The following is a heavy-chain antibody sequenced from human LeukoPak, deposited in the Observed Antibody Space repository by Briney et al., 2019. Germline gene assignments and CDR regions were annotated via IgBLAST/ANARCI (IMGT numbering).Heavy chain of an antibody. D-gene: IGHD2-2*01. CDR2: IYYSGST. CDR3: SRRDCSRTGCFYWYFDL. J-gene: IGHJ2*01. Sequence: SETLSLTCSVSGGSISSGGHYWSFIRQPPGKGLEWIGSIYYSGSTYYNPSLRSRVTIAVDTSKNTFSLKLRSVTAAATAVYYCSRRDCSRTGCFYWYFDLWGRGALLTVSS. V-gene: IGHV4-39*07. CDR1: GGSISSGGHY.